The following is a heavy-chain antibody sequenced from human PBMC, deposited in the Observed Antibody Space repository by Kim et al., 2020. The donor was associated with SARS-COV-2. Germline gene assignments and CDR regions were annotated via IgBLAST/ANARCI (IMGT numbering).Heavy chain of an antibody. CDR1: GYSFTSYW. D-gene: IGHD3-22*01. CDR3: SRGQNYYDSGPPDY. V-gene: IGHV5-51*01. CDR2: IYPGDSDT. J-gene: IGHJ4*02. Sequence: GESLKISCKGSGYSFTSYWIGWVRQMPGKGLEWMWIIYPGDSDTRYSPSFQGQVTISADKSISTAYLQWSSLKASDTAKYYCSRGQNYYDSGPPDYWGQGTLVTVSS.